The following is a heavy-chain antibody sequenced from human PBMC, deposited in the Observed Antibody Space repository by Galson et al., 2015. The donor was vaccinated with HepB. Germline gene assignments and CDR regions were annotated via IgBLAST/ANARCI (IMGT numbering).Heavy chain of an antibody. V-gene: IGHV3-33*08. D-gene: IGHD6-13*01. CDR2: IWYDGSNK. J-gene: IGHJ4*02. CDR3: ARDLTYLAAGASFDY. CDR1: GFTFSSYG. Sequence: SLRLSCAASGFTFSSYGMHWVRQAPGKGLEWVAVIWYDGSNKYYADSVKGRFTISRDNSKNTLYLQMNSLRAEDTAVYYCARDLTYLAAGASFDYWGQGTLVTVSS.